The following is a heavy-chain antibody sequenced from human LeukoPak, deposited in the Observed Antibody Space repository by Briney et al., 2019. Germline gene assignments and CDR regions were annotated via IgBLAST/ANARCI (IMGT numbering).Heavy chain of an antibody. D-gene: IGHD6-13*01. J-gene: IGHJ4*02. CDR2: IQYNGNNK. V-gene: IGHV3-30*02. Sequence: PGGSLRLSCAASGFTFSGFGMHWVRQAPGEGLEWVAFIQYNGNNKYYANSVKGRFTLSRDNSENTLYLQMNSLRAGDTAIYYCAKRDSAGSGTGKYYFDYWGQGTLVTVSS. CDR1: GFTFSGFG. CDR3: AKRDSAGSGTGKYYFDY.